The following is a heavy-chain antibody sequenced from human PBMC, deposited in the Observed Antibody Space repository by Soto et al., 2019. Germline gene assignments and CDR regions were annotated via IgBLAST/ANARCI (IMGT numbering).Heavy chain of an antibody. Sequence: EVQLLESGGGLVQPGGSLRLSCAASGFTFSSYAMSWVLQAPGKGLEWFSAISGSGGSTYYAGSVKGRFTISRDNSKNAMYLQMTSLRAEDTAVYYCAKGPTEQLVLPFYYWGQGTLVTVSS. CDR2: ISGSGGST. D-gene: IGHD6-13*01. V-gene: IGHV3-23*01. CDR3: AKGPTEQLVLPFYY. J-gene: IGHJ4*02. CDR1: GFTFSSYA.